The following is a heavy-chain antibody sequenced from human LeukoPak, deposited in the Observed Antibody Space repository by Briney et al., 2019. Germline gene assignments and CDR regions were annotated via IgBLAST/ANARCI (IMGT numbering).Heavy chain of an antibody. J-gene: IGHJ4*02. CDR1: GFTFSTYA. Sequence: GGFLRLSCVASGFTFSTYALSWVRQAPGKGLEWVSAISSSGGSPYYADSVNGRFTISRDNAKNSLYLQMNSLRAEDTALYYCAREVSEGFDFWGQGTLVTVSS. V-gene: IGHV3-23*01. CDR2: ISSSGGSP. CDR3: AREVSEGFDF. D-gene: IGHD3-22*01.